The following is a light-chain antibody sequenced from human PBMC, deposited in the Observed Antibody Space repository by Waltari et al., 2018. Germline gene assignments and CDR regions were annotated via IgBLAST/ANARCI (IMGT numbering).Light chain of an antibody. J-gene: IGLJ1*01. CDR2: DVS. CDR3: CSYAGSYTYV. CDR1: SSDVGAYNY. Sequence: QSALTQPPSVSGSPGQSVTLSCTGTSSDVGAYNYVSWYQQHPGKAPKLMIYDVSKRPSGVPDRFSGSKSGNTASLTISGLQGEDEADYYCCSYAGSYTYVFGTGTKVTVL. V-gene: IGLV2-11*01.